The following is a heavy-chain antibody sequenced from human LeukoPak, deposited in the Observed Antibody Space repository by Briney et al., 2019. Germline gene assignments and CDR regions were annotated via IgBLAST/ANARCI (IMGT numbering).Heavy chain of an antibody. D-gene: IGHD6-13*01. CDR3: AKEGYSSSWLPTYFDY. CDR1: GFTFSSYW. CDR2: INGDGRNI. Sequence: PGGSLRLSCVASGFTFSSYWMHWVRHDPRKGLVWVSRINGDGRNINYADSVRGRFTISRDNAKNTLYLQMNSLRAEDTAVYYCAKEGYSSSWLPTYFDYWGQGTLVTVSS. V-gene: IGHV3-74*01. J-gene: IGHJ4*02.